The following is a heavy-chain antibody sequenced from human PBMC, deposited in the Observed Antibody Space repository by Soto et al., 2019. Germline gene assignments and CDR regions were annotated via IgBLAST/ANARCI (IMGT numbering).Heavy chain of an antibody. Sequence: QVQLQESGPGLVKPSQTLSLTCAISGDSVSSNSAAWNWIRLSPSRGLEWLARTYYRSRWYNDFAVSVRSRITVNPDTSKNPFSLQLTSVASEDTGVYYRAGNSSHQGYYMDGWGKGTTVTVSS. D-gene: IGHD1-1*01. CDR1: GDSVSSNSAA. V-gene: IGHV6-1*01. J-gene: IGHJ6*03. CDR3: AGNSSHQGYYMDG. CDR2: TYYRSRWYN.